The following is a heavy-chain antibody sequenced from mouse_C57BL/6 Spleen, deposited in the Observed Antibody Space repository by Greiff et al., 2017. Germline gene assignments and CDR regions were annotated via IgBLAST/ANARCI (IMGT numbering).Heavy chain of an antibody. Sequence: QVQLQQSGPELVKPGASVKISCKASGYAFSSSWMNWVKQRPGKGLEWIGRIYPGDGDTNYNGKFKGKATLTAAKSSSTAYMQLSSLTSEDSAVYFCARIYYYGSNPFDYWGQGTTLTVSS. D-gene: IGHD1-1*01. J-gene: IGHJ2*01. V-gene: IGHV1-82*01. CDR3: ARIYYYGSNPFDY. CDR2: IYPGDGDT. CDR1: GYAFSSSW.